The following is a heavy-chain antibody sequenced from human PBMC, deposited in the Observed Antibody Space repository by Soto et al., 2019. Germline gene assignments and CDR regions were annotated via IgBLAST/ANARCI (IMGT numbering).Heavy chain of an antibody. CDR3: TTVDFSIAAAGTQIDY. D-gene: IGHD6-13*01. V-gene: IGHV3-15*07. Sequence: GGSLRLSCAASGFTFSNAWMNWVRQAPGKGLEWVGRIKSKTAGGTTDYAAPVKGRFTISRDDSKNTLYLQMNSLKTEDTAVYYCTTVDFSIAAAGTQIDYWGQGTLVTVSS. CDR2: IKSKTAGGTT. J-gene: IGHJ4*02. CDR1: GFTFSNAW.